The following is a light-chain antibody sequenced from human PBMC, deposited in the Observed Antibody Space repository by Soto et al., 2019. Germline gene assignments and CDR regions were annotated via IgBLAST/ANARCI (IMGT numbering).Light chain of an antibody. CDR2: GVS. Sequence: QSALTQPRSVSGSPGQSVTISCTGTSSDVGGYNHVSWYQQHPGKAPKLIIYGVSKRPSGVPDRFSGSKSGNTASLTISGLQAEDEADYFCCSYAGSYPLVFGGGTKLTVL. J-gene: IGLJ2*01. CDR3: CSYAGSYPLV. CDR1: SSDVGGYNH. V-gene: IGLV2-11*01.